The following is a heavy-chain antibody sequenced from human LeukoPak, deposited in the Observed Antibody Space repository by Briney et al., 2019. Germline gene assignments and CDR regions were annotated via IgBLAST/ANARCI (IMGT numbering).Heavy chain of an antibody. Sequence: GGSLRLSCAASGFTYSSYAMSWVRQAPGKGLEWVSAISSSGGTTYYADSVKGRFTISRDNSKNTLFLQMNSLRAEDTAVYYCAKGESNWDYYFDYWGQGTLVTVSS. CDR2: ISSSGGTT. J-gene: IGHJ4*02. CDR1: GFTYSSYA. V-gene: IGHV3-23*01. CDR3: AKGESNWDYYFDY. D-gene: IGHD7-27*01.